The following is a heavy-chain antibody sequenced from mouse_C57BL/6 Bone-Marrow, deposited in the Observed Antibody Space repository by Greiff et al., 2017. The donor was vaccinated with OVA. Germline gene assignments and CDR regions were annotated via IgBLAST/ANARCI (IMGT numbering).Heavy chain of an antibody. CDR1: GYAFTNYL. V-gene: IGHV1-54*01. Sequence: VQLQESGAELVRPGTSVKVSCKASGYAFTNYLIEWVKQRPGQGLEWIGVINPGSGGTNYNEKFKGKATLTADKSSSTAYMQLSSLTSEDSAVYFCARTSLGRGGGYYFDYWGQGTTLTVSS. CDR2: INPGSGGT. D-gene: IGHD4-1*01. J-gene: IGHJ2*01. CDR3: ARTSLGRGGGYYFDY.